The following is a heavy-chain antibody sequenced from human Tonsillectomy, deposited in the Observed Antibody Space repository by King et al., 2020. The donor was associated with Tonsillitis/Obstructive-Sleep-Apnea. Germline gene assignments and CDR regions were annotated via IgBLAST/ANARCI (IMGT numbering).Heavy chain of an antibody. V-gene: IGHV1-46*01. CDR2: INCNGGGT. Sequence: VQLVESGAEVKKSGASVKVFCKASGYSFSNYYIHWMRQAPGQGLEWMGVINCNGGGTSYAQKFQGRVTMTRDTSTSTVYMDLSSLRSDDTAIYYCARSAPIDNSAYYENFVDYWGLGTLVTVSS. D-gene: IGHD3-22*01. CDR1: GYSFSNYY. J-gene: IGHJ4*02. CDR3: ARSAPIDNSAYYENFVDY.